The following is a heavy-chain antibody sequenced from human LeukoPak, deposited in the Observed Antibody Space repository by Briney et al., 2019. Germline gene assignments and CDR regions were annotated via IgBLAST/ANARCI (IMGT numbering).Heavy chain of an antibody. CDR3: ARRIAAAGVGIAY. CDR2: MNPDSGNT. CDR1: GHTFTSYD. D-gene: IGHD6-13*01. Sequence: GASVKVSCKASGHTFTSYDINWVRQATGQGLKWMGWMNPDSGNTGYAQKFQGRVTMTRNPSISTAYMELSSLTSEDTAVYYCARRIAAAGVGIAYWGQGTLVTVSS. J-gene: IGHJ4*02. V-gene: IGHV1-8*01.